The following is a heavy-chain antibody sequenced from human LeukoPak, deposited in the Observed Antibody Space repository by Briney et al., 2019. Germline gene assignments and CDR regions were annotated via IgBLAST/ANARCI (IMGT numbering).Heavy chain of an antibody. J-gene: IGHJ1*01. Sequence: QTGGSLRLSCAASGFTFSSYAMSWVRQAPGKGLEWVSAISGSGGSTYYADSVKGRFTISRDNSKNTLYLQMNSLRAEDTAVYYCAKPRWGGSYYEYFQHWGQGTLVTVSS. CDR2: ISGSGGST. CDR1: GFTFSSYA. V-gene: IGHV3-23*01. D-gene: IGHD1-26*01. CDR3: AKPRWGGSYYEYFQH.